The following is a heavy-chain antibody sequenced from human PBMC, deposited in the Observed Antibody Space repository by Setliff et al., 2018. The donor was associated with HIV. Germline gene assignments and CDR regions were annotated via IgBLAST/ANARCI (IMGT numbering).Heavy chain of an antibody. J-gene: IGHJ4*02. D-gene: IGHD3-10*01. V-gene: IGHV1-69*13. CDR3: ARSLTLGYYGSGTYYSSFDY. Sequence: SVKVSCKASGYTFTGYYMHWVRQAPGQGLEWMGGLIPMFGTANYAQKFQGRVTITADESTSTAYMELSSLRSEDTAVYYCARSLTLGYYGSGTYYSSFDYWGQGSLVTVSS. CDR1: GYTFTGYY. CDR2: LIPMFGTA.